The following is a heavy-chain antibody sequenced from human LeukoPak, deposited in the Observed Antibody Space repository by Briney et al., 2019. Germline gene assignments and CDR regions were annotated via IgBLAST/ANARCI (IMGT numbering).Heavy chain of an antibody. CDR1: GYTFTSYG. J-gene: IGHJ3*02. Sequence: ASVKVSCKASGYTFTSYGISWVRQAPGQGLEWMGWISAYNGNTNYAQKLQGRVTMTTDTSTSTAYMELRSLRSDDTAVYYCARDRAPSYYDILTGWESRPVFPREANDAFDIWGQGTMVTVSS. CDR2: ISAYNGNT. CDR3: ARDRAPSYYDILTGWESRPVFPREANDAFDI. V-gene: IGHV1-18*01. D-gene: IGHD3-9*01.